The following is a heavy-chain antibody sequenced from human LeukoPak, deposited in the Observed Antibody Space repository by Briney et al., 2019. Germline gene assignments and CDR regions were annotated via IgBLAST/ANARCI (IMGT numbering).Heavy chain of an antibody. CDR3: AKYGGSYHTPFDY. V-gene: IGHV3-23*01. CDR1: GFTFSSYA. J-gene: IGHJ4*02. D-gene: IGHD1-26*01. CDR2: ISGSGGST. Sequence: GGSLRLSCAASGFTFSSYAMSWVRQAPGKGLEWVSAISGSGGSTYYADSVKGRFTISRDNSKNTLYLQMNSLRGEDTAVYYCAKYGGSYHTPFDYWGQGTLVTVSS.